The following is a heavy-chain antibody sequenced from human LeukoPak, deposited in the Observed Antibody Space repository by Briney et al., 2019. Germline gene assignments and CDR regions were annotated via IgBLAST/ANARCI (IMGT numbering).Heavy chain of an antibody. Sequence: SVKVSCKASGYTFTSYGISWVRQAPGQGLEWMGRIIPILGIANYAQKFQGRVTITADKSTSTAYMELGSLRSEDTAVYYCARDHLRTHDAFDIWGQGTMVTVSS. D-gene: IGHD3-16*01. J-gene: IGHJ3*02. V-gene: IGHV1-69*04. CDR3: ARDHLRTHDAFDI. CDR2: IIPILGIA. CDR1: GYTFTSYG.